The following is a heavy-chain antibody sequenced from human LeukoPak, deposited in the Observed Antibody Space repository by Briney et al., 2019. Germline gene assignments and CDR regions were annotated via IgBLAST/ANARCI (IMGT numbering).Heavy chain of an antibody. CDR3: AKSYYTSGAGYYYTEV. J-gene: IGHJ6*03. D-gene: IGHD3-10*01. Sequence: GSLRLSCAASGFTFSSYVMSWVRQAPGKGLEWVSSISGSGGTTYYADSVKGRFTISRDNSKNTLYLQMNSLRAEDTAVYYCAKSYYTSGAGYYYTEVWGKGTTVTISS. V-gene: IGHV3-23*01. CDR1: GFTFSSYV. CDR2: ISGSGGTT.